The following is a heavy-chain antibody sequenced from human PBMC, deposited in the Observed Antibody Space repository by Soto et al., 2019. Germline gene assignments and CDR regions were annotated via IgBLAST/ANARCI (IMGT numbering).Heavy chain of an antibody. CDR3: ARDRGYCSGGSCYSLYYYGMDV. CDR2: IYYSGST. V-gene: IGHV4-31*03. Sequence: QVQLQESGPGLVKPSQTLSLTCTVSGGSISSGGYYWSWIRQHPGKGLEWIGYIYYSGSTYYNPSLKSRVTISVDTSKNLFSLKLSSVTAADTAVYYCARDRGYCSGGSCYSLYYYGMDVWGQGTTVTVSS. CDR1: GGSISSGGYY. J-gene: IGHJ6*02. D-gene: IGHD2-15*01.